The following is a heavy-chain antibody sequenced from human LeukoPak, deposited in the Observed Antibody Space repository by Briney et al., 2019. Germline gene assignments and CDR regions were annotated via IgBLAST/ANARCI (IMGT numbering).Heavy chain of an antibody. D-gene: IGHD3-10*01. CDR3: ARHVRLGYGSGKADAFDI. CDR1: GGSISSYY. J-gene: IGHJ3*02. CDR2: IYYSGST. V-gene: IGHV4-59*08. Sequence: SETLSLTCTVSGGSISSYYWSWIRQPPGKGLEWIGYIYYSGSTNYNPSLKSRVTISVDTSKNQFSLMLSSVSAADTAVYYCARHVRLGYGSGKADAFDIWGQGTMVTVSS.